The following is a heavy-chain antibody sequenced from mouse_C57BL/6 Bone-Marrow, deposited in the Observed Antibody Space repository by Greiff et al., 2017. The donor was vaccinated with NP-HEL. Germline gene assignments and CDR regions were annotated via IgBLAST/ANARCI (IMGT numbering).Heavy chain of an antibody. D-gene: IGHD1-1*01. J-gene: IGHJ1*03. V-gene: IGHV7-1*01. CDR3: ARDRYYYGSSDWYFDV. CDR1: GFTFSDFY. Sequence: EVNVVESGGGLVQSGRSLRLSCATSGFTFSDFYMEWVRQAPGKGLEWIAASRNKANDYTTEYSASVKGRFIVSRDTSQSILYLQMNALRAEDTAIYYCARDRYYYGSSDWYFDVWGTGTTVTVSS. CDR2: SRNKANDYTT.